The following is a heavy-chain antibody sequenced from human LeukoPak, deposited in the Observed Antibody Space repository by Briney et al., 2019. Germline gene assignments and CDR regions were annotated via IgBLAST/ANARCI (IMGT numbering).Heavy chain of an antibody. Sequence: PGGSLRLSCAATGLTFSTYTMNWVRQAPGKGLEWVSAISGSGDSTYYPDSVKGRFTISRDNSKNTLYLQMNSLRAEDTAVYYCAKEFDSSGYFDYWGQGTLVTVSS. CDR3: AKEFDSSGYFDY. D-gene: IGHD3-22*01. CDR1: GLTFSTYT. V-gene: IGHV3-23*01. CDR2: ISGSGDST. J-gene: IGHJ4*02.